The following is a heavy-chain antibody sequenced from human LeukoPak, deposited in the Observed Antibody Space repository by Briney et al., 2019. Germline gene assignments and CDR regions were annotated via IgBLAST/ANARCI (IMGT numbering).Heavy chain of an antibody. Sequence: GGSLRLSCAASGFTFSSYAMSWVRRAPGKGLEWVSTISDNGGSTYYADSVKGRFTISRDNSKNTLYLQMNSLRAEDTAVYYCAKPPPDSSSWLFDYWGQGALVTVSS. J-gene: IGHJ4*02. CDR1: GFTFSSYA. D-gene: IGHD6-13*01. CDR2: ISDNGGST. V-gene: IGHV3-23*01. CDR3: AKPPPDSSSWLFDY.